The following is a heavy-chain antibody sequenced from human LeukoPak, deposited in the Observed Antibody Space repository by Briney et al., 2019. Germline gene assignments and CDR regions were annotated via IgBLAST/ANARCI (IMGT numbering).Heavy chain of an antibody. CDR3: ARDYGDYACDY. CDR1: GGTFSSYA. D-gene: IGHD4-17*01. CDR2: IIPILGIA. J-gene: IGHJ4*02. Sequence: SVKVSCKASGGTFSSYAISWVRQAPGQGLEWMGRIIPILGIANYAQKFQGRVTITADKSTSTAYMELSSLRSEDTAVYYCARDYGDYACDYWGQGTLVTVSS. V-gene: IGHV1-69*04.